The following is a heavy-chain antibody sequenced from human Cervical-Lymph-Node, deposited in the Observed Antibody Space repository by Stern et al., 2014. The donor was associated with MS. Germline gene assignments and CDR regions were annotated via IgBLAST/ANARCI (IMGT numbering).Heavy chain of an antibody. Sequence: VQLVESGGGVIQPGGSLRLSCAASGLTVRRDYMTWVRQAPGKVLEWVALITNVGSTFYTDSVKGRFTISRDDSKNTVYLHMTSLRAEDTAMYYCARDTSSPERSDWWGQGTLVTVSS. V-gene: IGHV3-53*01. CDR3: ARDTSSPERSDW. D-gene: IGHD1-1*01. CDR1: GLTVRRDY. CDR2: ITNVGST. J-gene: IGHJ4*02.